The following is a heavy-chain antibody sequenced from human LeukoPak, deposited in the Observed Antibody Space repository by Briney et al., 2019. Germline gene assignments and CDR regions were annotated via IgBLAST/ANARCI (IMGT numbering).Heavy chain of an antibody. V-gene: IGHV3-30*02. CDR1: GFTFSSYG. CDR3: AKGGGSGYYLNQATY. J-gene: IGHJ4*02. D-gene: IGHD3-22*01. CDR2: IRYDGSNK. Sequence: GGSLRLSCAASGFTFSSYGMHWVRQAPGKGLEGVALIRYDGSNKYYADSVKGRFTISRNNSKNTLYLQMNSLRAEDTAVYYCAKGGGSGYYLNQATYWGQGTLVTVSS.